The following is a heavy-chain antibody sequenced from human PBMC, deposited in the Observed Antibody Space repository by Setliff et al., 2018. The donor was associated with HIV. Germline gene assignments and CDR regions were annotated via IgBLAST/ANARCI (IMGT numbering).Heavy chain of an antibody. V-gene: IGHV3-33*08. D-gene: IGHD3-3*01. CDR2: MYYDGVTT. CDR3: ARGRVLEWLLNH. CDR1: GFIFSSKW. Sequence: GGSLRLSCAASGFIFSSKWMHWVRQVPGKGLVWVAVMYYDGVTTYYADSVKGRFTISRDGSKNMIFLQMNSLRVDDTAVYYCARGRVLEWLLNHWGQGTRVTVSS. J-gene: IGHJ4*02.